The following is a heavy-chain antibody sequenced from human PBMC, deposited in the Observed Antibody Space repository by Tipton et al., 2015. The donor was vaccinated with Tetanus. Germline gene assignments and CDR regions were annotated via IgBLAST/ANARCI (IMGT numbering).Heavy chain of an antibody. CDR1: GGSISTGGYY. J-gene: IGHJ4*02. D-gene: IGHD1-26*01. CDR2: IYNSGST. V-gene: IGHV4-31*02. CDR3: ARDQARGARGWNYFDY. Sequence: LRLSCTVSGGSISTGGYYWSWIRQHPGKGLEWIGDIYNSGSTYYNPSLKSRVTTSVDTSENHFSLKLNSVTAADTAVYFCARDQARGARGWNYFDYWGQGIQVTVSS.